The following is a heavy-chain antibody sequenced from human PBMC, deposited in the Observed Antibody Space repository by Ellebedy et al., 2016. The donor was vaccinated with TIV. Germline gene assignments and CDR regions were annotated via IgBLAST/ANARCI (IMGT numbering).Heavy chain of an antibody. CDR3: ATSKRHGDYDFWSGHDY. V-gene: IGHV3-7*01. CDR2: IKQDGSEK. D-gene: IGHD3-3*01. Sequence: GGSLRLSXAASGFTFSIYWMSWVRQAPGKGLEWVANIKQDGSEKYYVDSVKGRFTISRDNAKNSLYLQMSSLRAEDTAVYYCATSKRHGDYDFWSGHDYWGQGTLVTVSS. J-gene: IGHJ4*02. CDR1: GFTFSIYW.